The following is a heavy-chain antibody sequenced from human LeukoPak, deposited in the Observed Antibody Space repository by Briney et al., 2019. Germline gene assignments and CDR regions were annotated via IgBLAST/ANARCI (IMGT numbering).Heavy chain of an antibody. CDR3: AGSLHGWFDP. CDR2: INQDGSEK. J-gene: IGHJ5*02. CDR1: GFTSSSYW. D-gene: IGHD6-13*01. Sequence: GGSLRLSCVTSGFTSSSYWMTWVRQAPGKGLEWVANINQDGSEKYYVDSVKGRFTISRDNAKNSLYLQMNSLRAEDTAVYYCAGSLHGWFDPWGQGTLVTVSS. V-gene: IGHV3-7*01.